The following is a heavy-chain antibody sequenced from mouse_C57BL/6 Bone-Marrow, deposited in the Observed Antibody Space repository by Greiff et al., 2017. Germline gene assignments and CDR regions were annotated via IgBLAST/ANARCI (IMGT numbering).Heavy chain of an antibody. Sequence: QVQLQQPGAELVMPGASVKLSCKASGYTFTSYWMHWVKQRPGQGLEWIGEIAPSDSYTNYNQKFKGKSTLTVDKSSSTAYMQLSSLTSEDYAVYYYARKFKCAMDYWGQGTSVTVSS. CDR3: ARKFKCAMDY. V-gene: IGHV1-69*01. CDR1: GYTFTSYW. D-gene: IGHD1-3*01. CDR2: IAPSDSYT. J-gene: IGHJ4*01.